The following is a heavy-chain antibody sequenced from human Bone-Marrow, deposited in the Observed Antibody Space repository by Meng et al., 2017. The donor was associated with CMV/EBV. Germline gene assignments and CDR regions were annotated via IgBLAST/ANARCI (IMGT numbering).Heavy chain of an antibody. CDR3: ARVNCCSSTSCYTDDY. Sequence: GSLRLSCTVSGGSISSYYWSWIRQPPGKGLEWIGYIYYSGSTNYNPSLKSRVTISVDTSKNQFSLKLSSVTAADTAVYYCARVNCCSSTSCYTDDYWGQGTLVTVSS. CDR1: GGSISSYY. D-gene: IGHD2-2*02. V-gene: IGHV4-59*01. J-gene: IGHJ4*02. CDR2: IYYSGST.